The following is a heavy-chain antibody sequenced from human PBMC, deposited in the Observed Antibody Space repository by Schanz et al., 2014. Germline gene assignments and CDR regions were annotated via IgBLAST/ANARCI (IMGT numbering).Heavy chain of an antibody. CDR3: AKYRGYYRVSGSYRELEY. J-gene: IGHJ4*02. V-gene: IGHV3-23*04. CDR2: ISGSGGST. D-gene: IGHD3-10*01. CDR1: GFTFSSYS. Sequence: EVQLVESGGGLVQPGGSLRLSCAASGFTFSSYSMNWVRQAPGKGLEWVSAISGSGGSTYYADSMKGRFTVSRDNAENALYLQMNSLRPEDTAVYYCAKYRGYYRVSGSYRELEYWGQGTLVTVSS.